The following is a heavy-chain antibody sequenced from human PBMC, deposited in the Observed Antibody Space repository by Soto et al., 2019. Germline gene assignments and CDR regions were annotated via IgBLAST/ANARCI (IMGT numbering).Heavy chain of an antibody. CDR1: GYTFTSYA. V-gene: IGHV1-3*05. D-gene: IGHD3-10*01. CDR2: INAGNGNT. J-gene: IGHJ5*02. CDR3: ARGTAVWFDP. Sequence: QVQLVQSGAEEKKPGASVKVSCKASGYTFTSYAMHWVRQAPGQRLEWMGWINAGNGNTKYSQKFQGRVTITRDTSARTAYIELSSLRSEDTAGDYCARGTAVWFDPWGQGTLVTVSS.